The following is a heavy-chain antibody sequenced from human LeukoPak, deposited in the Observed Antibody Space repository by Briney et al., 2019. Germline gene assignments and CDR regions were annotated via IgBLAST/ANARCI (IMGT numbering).Heavy chain of an antibody. CDR2: INPNSGDT. CDR3: ARDRPHTDAWYEGRDY. CDR1: GYTFTSYD. V-gene: IGHV1-2*02. D-gene: IGHD6-13*01. J-gene: IGHJ4*02. Sequence: GASVKVSCKASGYTFTSYDINWVRQAPGQGLEWMGWINPNSGDTNYAQKFQGRVTMTSDTSISTAYMELNRLTYDDTAVYYCARDRPHTDAWYEGRDYWGQGTLVTVSS.